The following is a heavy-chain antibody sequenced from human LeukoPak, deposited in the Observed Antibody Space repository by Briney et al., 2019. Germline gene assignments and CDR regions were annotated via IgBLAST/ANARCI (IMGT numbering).Heavy chain of an antibody. Sequence: GGSLRLSCAASGFTFSTNAMSWVRQAPGKGLEWVSAVSGSGGDTYYAGSVKGRFTISRDNSKNTLYLQMNSLRAEDTAVYFCAKELIIQPTGTVAFDVWGQGTMVTVSS. CDR1: GFTFSTNA. CDR3: AKELIIQPTGTVAFDV. J-gene: IGHJ3*01. D-gene: IGHD1-1*01. V-gene: IGHV3-23*01. CDR2: VSGSGGDT.